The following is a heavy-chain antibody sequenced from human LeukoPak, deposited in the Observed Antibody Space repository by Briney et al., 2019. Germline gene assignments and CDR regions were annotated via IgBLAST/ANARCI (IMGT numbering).Heavy chain of an antibody. J-gene: IGHJ6*02. CDR2: ISGSGGST. D-gene: IGHD3-10*01. Sequence: PGGPLRLSCAASGFTFSSYAMSWVRQAPGKGLEWVSAISGSGGSTYYADSVKGRFTISRDNSKNTLYLQMNSLRAEDTAVYYCVNMVRGVSQRYYYGMDVWGQGTTVTVSS. CDR1: GFTFSSYA. V-gene: IGHV3-23*01. CDR3: VNMVRGVSQRYYYGMDV.